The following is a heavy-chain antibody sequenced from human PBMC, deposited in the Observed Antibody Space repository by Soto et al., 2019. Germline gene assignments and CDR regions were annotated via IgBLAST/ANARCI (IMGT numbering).Heavy chain of an antibody. CDR3: AGSKGTDYYDSSGFSYHY. CDR2: IYYSGRT. J-gene: IGHJ4*02. V-gene: IGHV4-59*02. CDR1: GGSVSSYY. Sequence: QVQLQESGPGLVKPSETMSLTCTVSGGSVSSYYWSWIRQPPGKGLEWIGYIYYSGRTNYNPSLTSRVNISIATSENQFSLKLSSVNAADTAVYYCAGSKGTDYYDSSGFSYHYWGQGTLVTVSS. D-gene: IGHD3-22*01.